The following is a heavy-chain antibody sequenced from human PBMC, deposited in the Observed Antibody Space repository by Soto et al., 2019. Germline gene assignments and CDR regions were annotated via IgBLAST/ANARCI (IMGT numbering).Heavy chain of an antibody. CDR3: ARDRSMYYGMDV. J-gene: IGHJ6*02. CDR1: GYTFTSFS. V-gene: IGHV1-18*01. CDR2: ISAYNGNT. D-gene: IGHD2-8*01. Sequence: QVQLVQSGGEVKKPGASVKVSCKATGYTFTSFSISWVRQAPGQGLEWMGWISAYNGNTNYAQKLQGRVTMTTDTSTSTAYMELRSLTSDDTAVYYCARDRSMYYGMDVWGQGTTVTVSS.